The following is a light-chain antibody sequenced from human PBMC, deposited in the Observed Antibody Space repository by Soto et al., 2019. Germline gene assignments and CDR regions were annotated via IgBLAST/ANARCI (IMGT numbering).Light chain of an antibody. Sequence: DIPMTQSPPSLSASVGDRVTIACRASQGIRNDMGWYQQKPGRAHKRLIYAASSLQSGVPSRFSGSGSGTEFTLTISCLQPEDFATYYCLQHNTYPWTFGQGTKVDI. V-gene: IGKV1-17*01. J-gene: IGKJ1*01. CDR1: QGIRND. CDR3: LQHNTYPWT. CDR2: AAS.